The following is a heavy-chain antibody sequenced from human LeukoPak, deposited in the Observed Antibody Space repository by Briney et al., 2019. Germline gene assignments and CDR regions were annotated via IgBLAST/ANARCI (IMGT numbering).Heavy chain of an antibody. J-gene: IGHJ4*02. CDR2: IYYSGST. V-gene: IGHV4-39*07. D-gene: IGHD3-10*01. Sequence: SETLSLTCTVSGGSISSSSYYWGWIRQPPGKGLEWIGSIYYSGSTYYNPSLKSRVTISVDTSKNQFSLKLSSVTAADTAVYYCARYMVRGVTEYYWGQGTLATVSS. CDR3: ARYMVRGVTEYY. CDR1: GGSISSSSYY.